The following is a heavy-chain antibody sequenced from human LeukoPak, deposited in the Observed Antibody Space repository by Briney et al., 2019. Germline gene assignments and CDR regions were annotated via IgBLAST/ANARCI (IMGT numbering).Heavy chain of an antibody. CDR3: ARHRYCSGGSCYSFGHWFDP. CDR1: GGSISSYY. V-gene: IGHV4-59*01. CDR2: IYYSGST. D-gene: IGHD2-15*01. J-gene: IGHJ5*02. Sequence: SETLSLTCTVSGGSISSYYWSWIRQPPGKGLEWIGYIYYSGSTNYNPSLKGRVTISVDTSKNQFSLKLSSVTAADTAVYYCARHRYCSGGSCYSFGHWFDPWGQGTLVTVSS.